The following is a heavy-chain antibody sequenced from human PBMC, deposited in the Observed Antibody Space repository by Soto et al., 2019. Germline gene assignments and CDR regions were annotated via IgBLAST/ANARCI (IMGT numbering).Heavy chain of an antibody. V-gene: IGHV3-74*01. CDR3: MRGNTGYGNFDY. CDR2: IYRDGTT. J-gene: IGHJ4*02. D-gene: IGHD5-12*01. CDR1: GFSLNNYW. Sequence: GGSLRLSCAVSGFSLNNYWMHWVRQRPGKGLVWVARIYRDGTTSYADSVKGRFTISRDNAKNTVSLQMNSLRDEDTAVYYCMRGNTGYGNFDYWGQGTLVTVSS.